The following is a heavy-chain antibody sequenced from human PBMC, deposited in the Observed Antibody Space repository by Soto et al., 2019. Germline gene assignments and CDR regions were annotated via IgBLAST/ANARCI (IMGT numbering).Heavy chain of an antibody. CDR2: IYYSGST. J-gene: IGHJ5*02. D-gene: IGHD4-17*01. CDR3: ARDSDYGDSNWFDP. Sequence: SETLSLTCTVSGGSVSSGSYYWSWIRQPPGKGLEWIGNIYYSGSTNYNPSLKSRVTISVDTSKNQFSLKLSSVTAADTAVYYCARDSDYGDSNWFDPRGQGTPVTVSS. CDR1: GGSVSSGSYY. V-gene: IGHV4-61*01.